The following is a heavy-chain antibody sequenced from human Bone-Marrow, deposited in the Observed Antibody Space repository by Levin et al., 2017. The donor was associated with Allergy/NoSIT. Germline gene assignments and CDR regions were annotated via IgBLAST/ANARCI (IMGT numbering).Heavy chain of an antibody. V-gene: IGHV1-69*13. CDR3: ARVPDSYDQETDY. CDR1: GGTFSSYA. CDR2: IIPIFGTA. J-gene: IGHJ4*02. Sequence: SVKVSCKASGGTFSSYAISWVRQAPGQGLEWMGGIIPIFGTANYAQKFQGRVTITADESTSTAYMELSSLRSEDTAVYYCARVPDSYDQETDYWGQGTLVTVSS. D-gene: IGHD5-18*01.